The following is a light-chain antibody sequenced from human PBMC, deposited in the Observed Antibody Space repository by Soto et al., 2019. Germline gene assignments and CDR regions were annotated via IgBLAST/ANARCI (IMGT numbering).Light chain of an antibody. CDR1: QGLVYSDGNTF. CDR3: LHGTHWPWT. CDR2: QVS. J-gene: IGKJ1*01. Sequence: DVVMTQSPLSLSVTLGQPASISCRSSQGLVYSDGNTFLNWFNQRPRQSPRRLIYQVSNRDSGVPDRFSGSGSGTDYTLTISRVEAEDVGIYYCLHGTHWPWTFGQGTKVEIK. V-gene: IGKV2-30*01.